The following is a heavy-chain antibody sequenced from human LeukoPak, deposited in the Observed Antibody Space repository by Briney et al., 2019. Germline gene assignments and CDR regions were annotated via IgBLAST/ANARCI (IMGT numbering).Heavy chain of an antibody. CDR1: GFTFSNAW. CDR3: ARAGGVKTAALDLDY. CDR2: IKSKTDGGTT. Sequence: NPGGSLRLSCAASGFTFSNAWMSWVRQAPGKGLEWVGRIKSKTDGGTTDYAAPVKGRFTISRDDSKNTLYLQMNSLKTEDTAVYYCARAGGVKTAALDLDYWGQGTLVTVSS. D-gene: IGHD6-25*01. V-gene: IGHV3-15*01. J-gene: IGHJ4*01.